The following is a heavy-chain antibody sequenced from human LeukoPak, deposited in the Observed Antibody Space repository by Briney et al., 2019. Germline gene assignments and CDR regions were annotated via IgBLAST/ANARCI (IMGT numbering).Heavy chain of an antibody. CDR1: GGSISSYY. CDR2: IYTSGST. D-gene: IGHD6-13*01. J-gene: IGHJ5*02. V-gene: IGHV4-4*07. Sequence: PSETLSLTCTVSGGSISSYYWGWIRQPAGKGLEWIGRIYTSGSTNYNPSLKSRVTMSIDTSKNQFSLKLSSVTAADTAVYYCARDLGYSSSWYSSGWFDPWGQGTLVTVSS. CDR3: ARDLGYSSSWYSSGWFDP.